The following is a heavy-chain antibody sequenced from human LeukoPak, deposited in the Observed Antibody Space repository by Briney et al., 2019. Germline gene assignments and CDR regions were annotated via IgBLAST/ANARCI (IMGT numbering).Heavy chain of an antibody. CDR2: IYYSGST. Sequence: SETLSLTCTVSGGSISHYYWSWIRQPPGKGLEWIGYIYYSGSTNYNPSFKSRITISVDTSRNQFSLQLSSVTAADTAVYYCARIHRYCSGGACYVLDNWGQGTLVAVSS. J-gene: IGHJ4*02. D-gene: IGHD2-15*01. V-gene: IGHV4-59*01. CDR1: GGSISHYY. CDR3: ARIHRYCSGGACYVLDN.